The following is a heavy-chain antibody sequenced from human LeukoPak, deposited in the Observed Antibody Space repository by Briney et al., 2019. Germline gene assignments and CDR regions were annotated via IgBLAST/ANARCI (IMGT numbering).Heavy chain of an antibody. Sequence: KPSETLSLTCTVSGGSISSYYWSWIRQPAGKGLEWIGRIYTSGSTNYNPSLKSRVTMSVDTSKNQFSLKLSSVTAADTAVYYCARDLRWDTAIQHFYYYNMDVWGKGTTVTVSS. CDR2: IYTSGST. D-gene: IGHD5-18*01. J-gene: IGHJ6*03. V-gene: IGHV4-4*07. CDR3: ARDLRWDTAIQHFYYYNMDV. CDR1: GGSISSYY.